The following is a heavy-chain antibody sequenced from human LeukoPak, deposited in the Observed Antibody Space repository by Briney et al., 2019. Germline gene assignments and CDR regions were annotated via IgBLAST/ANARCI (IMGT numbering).Heavy chain of an antibody. J-gene: IGHJ5*02. CDR1: GGTFSSYA. CDR3: ARAGYCGGDCYPPLTNWFDP. D-gene: IGHD2-21*02. V-gene: IGHV1-69*13. Sequence: ASVKVSCKASGGTFSSYAISWVRQAPGQGLEWMGGIIPIFGTANYAQKFQGRVTITADESTSTAYMELSGLRSEDTAVYYCARAGYCGGDCYPPLTNWFDPWGQGTLVTVSS. CDR2: IIPIFGTA.